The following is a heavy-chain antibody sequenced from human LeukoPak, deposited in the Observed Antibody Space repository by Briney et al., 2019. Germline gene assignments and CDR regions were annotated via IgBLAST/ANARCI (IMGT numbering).Heavy chain of an antibody. CDR2: IYTSGST. D-gene: IGHD1-20*01. V-gene: IGHV4-61*02. CDR3: ARVLLGNWFDP. J-gene: IGHJ5*02. Sequence: SETLSLTCTVSGGSISSGSYYWSWIRQPAGKGLEWIGRIYTSGSTNYNPSLKSRVTISVDTSKNQFSLKLSSVTAADTAVYYCARVLLGNWFDPWGQGTLVTVSS. CDR1: GGSISSGSYY.